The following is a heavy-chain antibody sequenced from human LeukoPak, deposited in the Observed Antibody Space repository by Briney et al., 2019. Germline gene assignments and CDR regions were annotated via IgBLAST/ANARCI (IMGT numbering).Heavy chain of an antibody. V-gene: IGHV1-69*04. Sequence: GASVKVSCKASGGTFSSYAISWVRQAPGQGLEWMGRIIPILGIANYAQKFQGRVTITADKSTSTAYMELSSLRSEDTAVYYCARPLHNYGSGKKGLDYWGQGTLVTVSS. J-gene: IGHJ4*02. CDR3: ARPLHNYGSGKKGLDY. D-gene: IGHD3-10*01. CDR1: GGTFSSYA. CDR2: IIPILGIA.